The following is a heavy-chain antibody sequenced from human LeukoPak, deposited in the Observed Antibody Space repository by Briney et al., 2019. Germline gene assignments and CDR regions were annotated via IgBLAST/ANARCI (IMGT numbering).Heavy chain of an antibody. J-gene: IGHJ4*02. D-gene: IGHD2-2*01. CDR2: ISGSGGST. CDR3: AKSSSTTFDY. V-gene: IGHV3-23*01. CDR1: GFTFSDYY. Sequence: PGGSLRLSCAASGFTFSDYYMSWIRQAPGKGLEWVSAISGSGGSTYYADSVKGRFTISRDNSKNTLYLQMNSLRAEDTAVYYCAKSSSTTFDYWGQGTLVTVSS.